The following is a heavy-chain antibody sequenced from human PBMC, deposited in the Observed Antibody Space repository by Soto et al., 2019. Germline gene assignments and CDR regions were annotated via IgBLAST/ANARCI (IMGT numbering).Heavy chain of an antibody. D-gene: IGHD6-6*01. V-gene: IGHV4-30-2*01. CDR1: GGSISSGGYS. J-gene: IGHJ5*02. CDR2: IYHSGST. CDR3: ARDQGSSGWFDP. Sequence: SETLSLTCAVSGGSISSGGYSWSWIRQPPGKGLEWIGYIYHSGSTYYNPSLKSRVTISVDRSKNQFSLKLSSVTAADTAVYYCARDQGSSGWFDPWGHDTLVTVSS.